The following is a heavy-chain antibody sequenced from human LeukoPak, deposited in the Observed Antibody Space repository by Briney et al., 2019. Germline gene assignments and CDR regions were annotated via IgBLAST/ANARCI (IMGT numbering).Heavy chain of an antibody. J-gene: IGHJ4*02. CDR1: GYTFTSYG. CDR2: ISAYNGNT. CDR3: ARGFPPRRQYDSSGYYSYYFDY. D-gene: IGHD3-22*01. V-gene: IGHV1-18*01. Sequence: ASVKVSCKTSGYTFTSYGISWVRQAPGQGLEWMGWISAYNGNTHSAQKLQGRVTMTTDTSTSTAYMELRSLRSDDTAVYYCARGFPPRRQYDSSGYYSYYFDYWGQGTLVTVSS.